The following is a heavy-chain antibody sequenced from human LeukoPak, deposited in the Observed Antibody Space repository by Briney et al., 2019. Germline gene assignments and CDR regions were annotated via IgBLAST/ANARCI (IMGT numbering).Heavy chain of an antibody. CDR2: INPDDKSA. CDR3: LTIVETTFDAFDI. Sequence: GGSLGLSCAASGFTFSKYWLHWLRQAPGKGLVWVSRINPDDKSASYADSVKGRFTIARDDARKTLYLQMNSLRAEDTAVYYCLTIVETTFDAFDIWGQGTMVTVSS. V-gene: IGHV3-74*01. J-gene: IGHJ3*02. D-gene: IGHD2/OR15-2a*01. CDR1: GFTFSKYW.